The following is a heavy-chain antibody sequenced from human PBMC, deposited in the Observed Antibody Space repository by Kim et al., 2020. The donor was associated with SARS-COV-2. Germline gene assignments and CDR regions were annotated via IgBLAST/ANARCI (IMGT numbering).Heavy chain of an antibody. J-gene: IGHJ4*02. V-gene: IGHV1-18*01. Sequence: ASVKVSCKASGYTFTSYGISWVRQAPGQGLEWMGWISAYNGNTNYAQKLQGRVTMTTDTSTSTAYMELRSLRSDDTAVYYCARDLRIAAAGPTGGYWGQGTLVTVSS. CDR3: ARDLRIAAAGPTGGY. D-gene: IGHD6-13*01. CDR2: ISAYNGNT. CDR1: GYTFTSYG.